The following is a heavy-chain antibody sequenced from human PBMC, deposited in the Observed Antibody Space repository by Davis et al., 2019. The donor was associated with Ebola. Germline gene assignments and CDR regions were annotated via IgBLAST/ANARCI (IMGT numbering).Heavy chain of an antibody. Sequence: PGGSLRLSCAASGFTFSSYAMSWVRQAPGKGLEWVAVISYDGSNKYYADSVKGRFTISRDNSKNTLYLQMNSLRAEDTAVYYCARDLSGSEGDYWGQGTLVTVSS. CDR3: ARDLSGSEGDY. J-gene: IGHJ4*02. D-gene: IGHD6-25*01. CDR1: GFTFSSYA. CDR2: ISYDGSNK. V-gene: IGHV3-30-3*01.